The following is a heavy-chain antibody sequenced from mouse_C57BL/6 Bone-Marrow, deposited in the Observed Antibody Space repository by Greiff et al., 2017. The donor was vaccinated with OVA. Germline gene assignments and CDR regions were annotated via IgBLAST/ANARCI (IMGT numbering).Heavy chain of an antibody. CDR1: GFTFTDYY. CDR3: ARSGDDYLGYFDV. CDR2: IRNKANGYTT. J-gene: IGHJ1*03. V-gene: IGHV7-3*01. Sequence: EVQLMASGGGLVQPGGSLSLSCAASGFTFTDYYMSWVRQPPGKGLEWLGFIRNKANGYTTEYSASVKGRFTISRDTSQSILYLQMNALRAEDSATYYCARSGDDYLGYFDVWGTGTTVTVSS. D-gene: IGHD2-4*01.